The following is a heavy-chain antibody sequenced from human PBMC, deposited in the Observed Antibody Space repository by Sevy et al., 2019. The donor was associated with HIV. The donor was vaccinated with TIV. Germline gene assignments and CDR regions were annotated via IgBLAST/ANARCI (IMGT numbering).Heavy chain of an antibody. D-gene: IGHD6-13*01. V-gene: IGHV3-49*04. CDR2: LKSDVYGGTV. CDR1: GFTFGDYC. Sequence: GGSLRLSCTASGFTFGDYCMSWVRQAPGKGLEWVAFLKSDVYGGTVDHAASVRGRFVISRDDSKTIAYLQMNDLKTDDTGGYYCTRWKAAQSIFDYWGQGALVTVSS. CDR3: TRWKAAQSIFDY. J-gene: IGHJ4*02.